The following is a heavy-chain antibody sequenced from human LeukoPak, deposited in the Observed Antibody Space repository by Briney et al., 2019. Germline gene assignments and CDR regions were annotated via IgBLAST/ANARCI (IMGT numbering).Heavy chain of an antibody. CDR3: ARESDSSGWYDS. Sequence: PVGSLRLSRADSVLTLSSYWMRWVRPAPGKGLVSVSYIGTGETTTDYADSVKGRFTISRDNSKNSLYLQMSSLRSEDTALYYCARESDSSGWYDSWGQGTLVTVSS. V-gene: IGHV3-74*01. D-gene: IGHD3-22*01. CDR1: VLTLSSYW. J-gene: IGHJ5*01. CDR2: IGTGETTT.